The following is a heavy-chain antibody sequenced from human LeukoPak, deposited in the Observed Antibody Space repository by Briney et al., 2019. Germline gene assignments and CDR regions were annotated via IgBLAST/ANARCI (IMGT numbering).Heavy chain of an antibody. D-gene: IGHD4-17*01. CDR3: ARSSDYGDYD. J-gene: IGHJ4*02. CDR2: IYYSGRT. Sequence: SETLSLTCAVSGGSVNSGGYYWTWIRQHPGKGLEWLGYIYYSGRTYYNPSLKSRITISLDTSKNQFSLNLTSVSAADTAFYFCARSSDYGDYDWGQGTLITVSS. V-gene: IGHV4-31*11. CDR1: GGSVNSGGYY.